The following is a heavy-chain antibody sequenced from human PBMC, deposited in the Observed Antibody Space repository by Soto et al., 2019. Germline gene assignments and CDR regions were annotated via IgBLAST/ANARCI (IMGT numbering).Heavy chain of an antibody. J-gene: IGHJ5*01. V-gene: IGHV4-61*08. CDR1: GCSLSGGAHS. Sequence: PSGTLSLSCTVSGCSLSGGAHSWSWVGQAPGKEMEWIGTIYDRGTTKYKPALKSRVTISQDTSSNQFSLTMNSVSASDTAVYYCARDWGPYRFDSWGQGILVTVSS. D-gene: IGHD3-16*01. CDR3: ARDWGPYRFDS. CDR2: IYDRGTT.